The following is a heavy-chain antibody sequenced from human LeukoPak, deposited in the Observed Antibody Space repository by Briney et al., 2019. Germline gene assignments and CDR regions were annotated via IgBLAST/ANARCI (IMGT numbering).Heavy chain of an antibody. CDR1: GFTFSSYS. CDR3: ARDRSTGDAFDI. CDR2: ISSSSSYI. Sequence: GGSLRLSCAASGFTFSSYSMNWVRQAPEKGLEWVSSISSSSSYIYYADSVKGRFTISRDNAKNSLYLQMNSLRAEDTAVYYCARDRSTGDAFDIWGQGTMVTVSS. J-gene: IGHJ3*02. D-gene: IGHD3-10*01. V-gene: IGHV3-21*01.